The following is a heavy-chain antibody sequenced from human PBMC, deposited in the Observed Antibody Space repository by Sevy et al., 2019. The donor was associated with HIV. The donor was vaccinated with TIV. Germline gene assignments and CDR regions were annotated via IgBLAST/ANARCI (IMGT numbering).Heavy chain of an antibody. Sequence: SETLSLTCAVSGYSISSGYYWGWIRQPPGKGLEWIGSIYHSGGTYYNPSLKSRVTISVDTSKNQFSLKLGSVTAADKAVYYCARASEAVAGYYFDYWGQGTLVTVSS. CDR1: GYSISSGYY. V-gene: IGHV4-38-2*01. CDR3: ARASEAVAGYYFDY. CDR2: IYHSGGT. J-gene: IGHJ4*02. D-gene: IGHD6-19*01.